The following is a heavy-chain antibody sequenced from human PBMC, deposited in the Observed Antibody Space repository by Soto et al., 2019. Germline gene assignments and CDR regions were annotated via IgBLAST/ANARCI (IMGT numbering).Heavy chain of an antibody. CDR3: AREPNYYDSRDGFDI. J-gene: IGHJ3*02. V-gene: IGHV4-4*02. Sequence: SETLSLTCAVSGGSISSSNWWSWVRQPPGKGLEWIGEIYHSGSTNYNPSLKSRATISVDKSKNQFSLKLSSVTAADTAVYYCAREPNYYDSRDGFDIWGQGTMVTVSS. CDR2: IYHSGST. D-gene: IGHD3-22*01. CDR1: GGSISSSNW.